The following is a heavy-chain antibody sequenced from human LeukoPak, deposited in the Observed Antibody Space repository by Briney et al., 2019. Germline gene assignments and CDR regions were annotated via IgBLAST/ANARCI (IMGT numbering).Heavy chain of an antibody. J-gene: IGHJ5*02. CDR1: GYTFTGYY. D-gene: IGHD3-10*01. Sequence: ASVKVSCKASGYTFTGYYIFWVRQAPGQGLEWMGWINPNSGGTNYAQEFQGRVTMTRDTSITTAYMELSTLRSDDTAVYYCALIGDHAWFDPWGQGTLVTVPS. CDR3: ALIGDHAWFDP. V-gene: IGHV1-2*02. CDR2: INPNSGGT.